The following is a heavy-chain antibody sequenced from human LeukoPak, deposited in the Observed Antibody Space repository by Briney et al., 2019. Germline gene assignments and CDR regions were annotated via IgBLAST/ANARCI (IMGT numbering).Heavy chain of an antibody. J-gene: IGHJ4*02. CDR3: AREWGRVNDY. Sequence: PGGSLRLSWAASGFTFSSYSMNWVGQAPGKGREWVSYISSSSSTIYYAASVKGRFTISRDNAKNSLYLQMNSLRDEDTAVYYCAREWGRVNDYWGQGTLVTVSS. CDR1: GFTFSSYS. CDR2: ISSSSSTI. D-gene: IGHD1-26*01. V-gene: IGHV3-48*02.